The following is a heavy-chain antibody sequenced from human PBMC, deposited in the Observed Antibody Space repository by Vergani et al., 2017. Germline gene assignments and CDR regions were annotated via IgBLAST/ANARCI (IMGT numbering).Heavy chain of an antibody. CDR1: GGTFSSYA. Sequence: QVQLVQSGAEVKKPGSSVKVSCKASGGTFSSYAISWVRQAPGQGLVWMGGSIPIFGTANYAQKFQGRVTITADESTSTAYMELSSLRSEDTAVYYCAIPSPNWGHYDYGMDVWGQGTTVTVSS. CDR3: AIPSPNWGHYDYGMDV. J-gene: IGHJ6*02. CDR2: SIPIFGTA. V-gene: IGHV1-69*12. D-gene: IGHD7-27*01.